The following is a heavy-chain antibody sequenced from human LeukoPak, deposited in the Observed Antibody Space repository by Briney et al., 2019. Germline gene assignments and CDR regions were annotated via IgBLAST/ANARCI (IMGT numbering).Heavy chain of an antibody. D-gene: IGHD5-12*01. J-gene: IGHJ4*02. Sequence: GASVKVSCKASGYTFSSYGITWVRQAPGQGLEWMGWNSGDNGRTKYAQNFQGRVTMTTDTSTSTAYMELRSLRSDDTAVYFCARSRLATITAGPFDYWGQGTLVAVSS. CDR1: GYTFSSYG. CDR2: NSGDNGRT. CDR3: ARSRLATITAGPFDY. V-gene: IGHV1-18*01.